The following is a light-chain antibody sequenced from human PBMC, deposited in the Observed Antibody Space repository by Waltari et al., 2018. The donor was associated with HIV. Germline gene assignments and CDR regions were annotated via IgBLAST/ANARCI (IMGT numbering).Light chain of an antibody. CDR3: LQDYNYPRT. J-gene: IGKJ1*01. CDR1: QDIRND. CDR2: SAS. Sequence: VGDRVTITCRASQDIRNDLGWYQQKPGKAPELLVYSASSLQSGVPSRFSGSGSGTDFTLTISSLQPEDFATYYCLQDYNYPRTFGQGTKVEIK. V-gene: IGKV1-6*01.